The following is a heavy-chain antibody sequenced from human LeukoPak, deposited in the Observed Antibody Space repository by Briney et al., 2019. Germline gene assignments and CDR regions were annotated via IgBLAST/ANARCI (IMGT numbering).Heavy chain of an antibody. V-gene: IGHV7-4-1*02. CDR2: INTDTGNP. CDR1: GYSFTNYA. D-gene: IGHD2-15*01. Sequence: GASVKVSCKASGYSFTNYAMNWVRQAPGQGLEWMGWINTDTGNPTYAQDFTGRFVFSLDTSVTTAYLQISSLKAEDTAVYYCARARDCSGGNCYSDWWGQGTLVTVSS. J-gene: IGHJ4*02. CDR3: ARARDCSGGNCYSDW.